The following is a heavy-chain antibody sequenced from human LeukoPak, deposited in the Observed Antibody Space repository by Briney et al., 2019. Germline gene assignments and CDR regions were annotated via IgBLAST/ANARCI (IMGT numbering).Heavy chain of an antibody. CDR1: GGTFSSNA. D-gene: IGHD2-21*02. CDR2: IIPIFGTA. Sequence: ASVKVSCKASGGTFSSNAISWVRQAPGQGLEWMGGIIPIFGTANYAQKFQGRVTITADESTSTAYMELSSLRSEDTAVYYCARGLHTWYYYYMDVWGKGTTVTVSS. CDR3: ARGLHTWYYYYMDV. J-gene: IGHJ6*03. V-gene: IGHV1-69*13.